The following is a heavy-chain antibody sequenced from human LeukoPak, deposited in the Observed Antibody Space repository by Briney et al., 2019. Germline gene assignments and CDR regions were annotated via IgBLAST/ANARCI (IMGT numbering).Heavy chain of an antibody. CDR1: GFTFSSYA. Sequence: GGSLILSCAASGFTFSSYAVHWVRQAPGKGPEWVAVISYDGSNKYYADSVKGRFTISRDNSKNTLYLQMTSLRAEDTAVYYCARGYGDYYFDYWGQGTLVTVSS. J-gene: IGHJ4*02. CDR2: ISYDGSNK. CDR3: ARGYGDYYFDY. V-gene: IGHV3-30-3*01. D-gene: IGHD4-17*01.